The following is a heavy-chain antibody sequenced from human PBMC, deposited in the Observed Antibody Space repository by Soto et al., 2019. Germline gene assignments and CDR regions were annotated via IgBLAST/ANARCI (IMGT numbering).Heavy chain of an antibody. V-gene: IGHV4-39*01. J-gene: IGHJ6*03. CDR1: GGSISSSSYY. CDR3: ARHVNEYYDFWSGYYAPEDYYYYYYMDV. Sequence: PSETLSLTCTVSGGSISSSSYYWGWIRQPPGKGPEWIGSIYYSGSTYYNQSLKSRVTISVDTSKNQFSLKLSSVTAADTAVYYCARHVNEYYDFWSGYYAPEDYYYYYYMDVWGKGTTVTVSS. D-gene: IGHD3-3*01. CDR2: IYYSGST.